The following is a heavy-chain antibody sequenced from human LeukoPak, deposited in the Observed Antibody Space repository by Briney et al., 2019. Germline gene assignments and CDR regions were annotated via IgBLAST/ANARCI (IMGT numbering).Heavy chain of an antibody. D-gene: IGHD6-19*01. CDR2: IWYDGSNK. J-gene: IGHJ3*02. CDR1: GFTFSSYG. Sequence: GGSLRLSCAASGFTFSSYGMHWVRQAPGKGLEWVAVIWYDGSNKYYADSVKGRFTISRDNSRNTLYLQMNSLRAEDTAVYYCAKDLYSSGWDDAFDIWGQGTMVTVSS. CDR3: AKDLYSSGWDDAFDI. V-gene: IGHV3-33*06.